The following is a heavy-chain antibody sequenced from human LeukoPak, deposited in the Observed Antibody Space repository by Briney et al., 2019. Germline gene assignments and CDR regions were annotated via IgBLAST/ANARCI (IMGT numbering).Heavy chain of an antibody. CDR2: VFYSGSS. Sequence: SETLSLTCTVPGGSISSSYYYWAWIRQPPGKGLEWIGSVFYSGSSYYNPSLKSRVTMSVDTSRNQFSLKLSSVTAADTAVYYCARAGRKSGSYPFDYWGQGTLVTVSS. J-gene: IGHJ4*02. D-gene: IGHD1-26*01. CDR3: ARAGRKSGSYPFDY. CDR1: GGSISSSYYY. V-gene: IGHV4-39*07.